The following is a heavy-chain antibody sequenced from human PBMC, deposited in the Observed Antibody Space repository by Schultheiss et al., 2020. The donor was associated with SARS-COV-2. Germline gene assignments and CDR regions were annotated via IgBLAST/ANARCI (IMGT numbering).Heavy chain of an antibody. V-gene: IGHV3-21*01. CDR1: GFTFSSYS. CDR2: ISSSSSYI. CDR3: ARGGYSSGWQQYYFDY. D-gene: IGHD6-19*01. Sequence: GESLKISCAASGFTFSSYSMNWVRQAPGKGLEWVSSISSSSSYIYYADSVKGRFTISRDNAKNSLYLQMNSLRAEDTAVYYCARGGYSSGWQQYYFDYWGQGTLVTVSS. J-gene: IGHJ4*02.